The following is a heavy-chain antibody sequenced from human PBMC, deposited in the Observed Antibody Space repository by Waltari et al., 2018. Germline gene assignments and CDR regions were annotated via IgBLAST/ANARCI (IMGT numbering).Heavy chain of an antibody. CDR3: AREWGYSGYGWAY. CDR2: IYHSGST. D-gene: IGHD5-12*01. V-gene: IGHV4-38-2*02. CDR1: GYSISSGYY. Sequence: QVQLQESGPGLVKPSETLSLTCAVSGYSISSGYYWGWIRQPPGTGLEWMGSIYHSGSTSYNPSLKSRVTISVDTSKNQVSLKLSSVTAADTAVYYCAREWGYSGYGWAYWGQGTLVTVSS. J-gene: IGHJ4*02.